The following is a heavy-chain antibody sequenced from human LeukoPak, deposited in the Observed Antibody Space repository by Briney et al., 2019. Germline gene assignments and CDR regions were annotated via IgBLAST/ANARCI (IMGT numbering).Heavy chain of an antibody. CDR1: GDSVSSNSAA. Sequence: SQTLSLTCAISGDSVSSNSAAWNWIRQSPSRGLGWLGRTYYRSKWYNDYAVSVKGRITINPDTSRNQFSLQVSSVTPEDTAVYYCARDNGAYGSGVYFDYWGQGTLVTVSS. J-gene: IGHJ4*02. CDR3: ARDNGAYGSGVYFDY. V-gene: IGHV6-1*01. CDR2: TYYRSKWYN. D-gene: IGHD6-19*01.